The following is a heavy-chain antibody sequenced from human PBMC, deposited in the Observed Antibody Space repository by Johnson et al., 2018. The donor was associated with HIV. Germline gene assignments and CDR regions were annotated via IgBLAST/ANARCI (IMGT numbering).Heavy chain of an antibody. D-gene: IGHD4-23*01. V-gene: IGHV3-33*01. CDR1: GFTFSSYG. Sequence: QMLLVESGGGVVQPGRSLRLSCAASGFTFSSYGMHWVRQAPGKGLEWVAVIWYDGSNKYYTDSVKGRFTISRDNSKNTLYLQMNSLRAEDTAVYYCARARQGAVVKWGPGKMDAFDIWGQGTMVTVSS. J-gene: IGHJ3*02. CDR3: ARARQGAVVKWGPGKMDAFDI. CDR2: IWYDGSNK.